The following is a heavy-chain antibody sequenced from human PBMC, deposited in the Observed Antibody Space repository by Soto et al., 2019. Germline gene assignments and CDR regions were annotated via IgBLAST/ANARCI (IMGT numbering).Heavy chain of an antibody. J-gene: IGHJ4*02. V-gene: IGHV3-7*01. CDR1: GFTFSSYW. D-gene: IGHD3-22*01. Sequence: GGSLRLSCAASGFTFSSYWMSWVRQAPGKGLEWVANIKHDGNEKHYVDSVKGRFTITRDTAESTLYLHMNSLRAEDTAVYYCARQRDYYNSWGEGTLVTVSS. CDR2: IKHDGNEK. CDR3: ARQRDYYNS.